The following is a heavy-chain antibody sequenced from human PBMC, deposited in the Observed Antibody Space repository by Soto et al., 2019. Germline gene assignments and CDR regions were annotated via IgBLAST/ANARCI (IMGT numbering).Heavy chain of an antibody. Sequence: QVQLVQSGAELRQPGSSVSVSCKASGGTLSKFGIAWFRQAPGQRPEWMGNILPIFDEPTYAFNLQNRLITEADKSNDVVYMELGSLTSEYTAIYYCAKDRPYNLRGYIRHHDASDVWGQGT. CDR2: ILPIFDEP. CDR1: GGTLSKFG. V-gene: IGHV1-69*06. CDR3: AKDRPYNLRGYIRHHDASDV. J-gene: IGHJ3*01. D-gene: IGHD5-12*01.